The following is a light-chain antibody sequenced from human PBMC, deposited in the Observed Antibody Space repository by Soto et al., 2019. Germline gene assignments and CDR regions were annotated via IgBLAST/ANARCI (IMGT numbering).Light chain of an antibody. V-gene: IGKV3-15*01. CDR2: GTS. Sequence: EIVMTQSPATLSVSPGERATLSCRASQSVSSNLARYQQKPGQAPRLLIYGTSTRATGIPARLSGSGSGTEFTLTISSLQSADFAVYYCQQYNNWPITFGQGTRLEIK. J-gene: IGKJ5*01. CDR3: QQYNNWPIT. CDR1: QSVSSN.